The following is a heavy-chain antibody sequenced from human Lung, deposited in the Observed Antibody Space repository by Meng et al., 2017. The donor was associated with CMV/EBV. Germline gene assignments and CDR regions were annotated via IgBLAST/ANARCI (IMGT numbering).Heavy chain of an antibody. CDR2: ITGTGATT. Sequence: GESLKISCAASGFAFRNYGMSWVRQAPGKGLEWGSAITGTGATTYYTDPVKGRFTITRDNSKNTLFLQMNRLRAEDTDVFYCARGLADFDIWGQGTMVSVSS. J-gene: IGHJ3*02. V-gene: IGHV3-23*01. CDR3: ARGLADFDI. CDR1: GFAFRNYG.